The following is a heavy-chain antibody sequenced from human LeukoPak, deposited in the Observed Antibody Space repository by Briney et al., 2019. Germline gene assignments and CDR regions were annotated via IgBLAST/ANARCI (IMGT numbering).Heavy chain of an antibody. Sequence: TGGSLRLSCEASGFTFNNAYMSWVRQAPGRGLEWVGRIKSKTDGGTTDYAAPVKGRFTISRDDSKTTLYLQMNSLQTEDTAVYYCTTDQVVRGVTNDYWGQGTLVTVSS. CDR1: GFTFNNAY. V-gene: IGHV3-15*01. D-gene: IGHD3-10*01. J-gene: IGHJ4*02. CDR3: TTDQVVRGVTNDY. CDR2: IKSKTDGGTT.